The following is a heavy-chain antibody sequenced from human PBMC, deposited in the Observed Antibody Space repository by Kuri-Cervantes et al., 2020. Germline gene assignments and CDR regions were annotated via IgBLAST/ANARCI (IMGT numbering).Heavy chain of an antibody. J-gene: IGHJ4*02. V-gene: IGHV1-18*01. Sequence: ASVKVSCKASGYSFTNFGIIWVRQAPGQGLEWMGWISPDNGNTNYAQKFQGRVTLSVDTSTTTAYMELRSLRSDDTAVYYCARGLAPTTVVTPSGFDYWGQGTLVTVSS. CDR3: ARGLAPTTVVTPSGFDY. D-gene: IGHD4-23*01. CDR2: ISPDNGNT. CDR1: GYSFTNFG.